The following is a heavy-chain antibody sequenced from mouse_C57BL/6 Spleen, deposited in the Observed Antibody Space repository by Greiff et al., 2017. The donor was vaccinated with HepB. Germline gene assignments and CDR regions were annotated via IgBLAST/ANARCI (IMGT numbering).Heavy chain of an antibody. CDR2: ISGGGGNT. CDR1: GFTFSSYT. Sequence: EVKLVESGGGLVKPGGSLKLSCAASGFTFSSYTMSWVRQTPEKRLEWVATISGGGGNTYYPDSVKGRFTISRDNAKNTLYLQMSSLRSEDTALYYCARDYYGSSYGPWFAYWGQGTLVTVSA. J-gene: IGHJ3*01. D-gene: IGHD1-1*01. CDR3: ARDYYGSSYGPWFAY. V-gene: IGHV5-9*01.